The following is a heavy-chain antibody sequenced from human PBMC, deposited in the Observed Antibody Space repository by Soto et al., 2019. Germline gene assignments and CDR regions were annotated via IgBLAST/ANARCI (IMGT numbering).Heavy chain of an antibody. CDR3: AKGYDSSGWPGGLDY. Sequence: EVQLLESGGGLVQPGGSLRLSCAASGFTFSSYAMSWVRQAPGKGLEWVSAISGSGGSTYYADSVKGRFTISRDNSKNTLYLQMNSLRAEDTAVHYCAKGYDSSGWPGGLDYWGQGTLVTVSS. CDR1: GFTFSSYA. D-gene: IGHD3-22*01. CDR2: ISGSGGST. J-gene: IGHJ4*02. V-gene: IGHV3-23*01.